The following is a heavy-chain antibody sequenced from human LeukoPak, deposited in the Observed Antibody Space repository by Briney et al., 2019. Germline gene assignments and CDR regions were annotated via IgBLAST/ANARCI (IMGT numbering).Heavy chain of an antibody. D-gene: IGHD6-13*01. CDR2: ISSSSSYI. V-gene: IGHV3-21*01. J-gene: IGHJ4*02. CDR1: GFTFSSYS. Sequence: GGSLRLSCAASGFTFSSYSMNWVRQAPGKGLEWVSSISSSSSYIYYADSVKGRFTISRDNAKNSLYLQMNSLRAEDTAVYYCANIAAAGMYYFDYWGQGTLVTVSS. CDR3: ANIAAAGMYYFDY.